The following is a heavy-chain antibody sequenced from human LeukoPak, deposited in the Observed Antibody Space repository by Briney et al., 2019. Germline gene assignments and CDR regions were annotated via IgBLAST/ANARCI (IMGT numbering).Heavy chain of an antibody. CDR1: GDSFSSNSAA. D-gene: IGHD4-23*01. V-gene: IGHV6-1*01. CDR3: ARARNGGDSGLFYFDS. J-gene: IGHJ4*02. CDR2: TYYRSKWYN. Sequence: SQTLSLTCAISGDSFSSNSAAWNWIRQSPSRGLEWLGRTYYRSKWYNNYAVSVKSRISINPDTSKNQFSLQLNSVTPEDTAVYYCARARNGGDSGLFYFDSWGQGTLVTVSS.